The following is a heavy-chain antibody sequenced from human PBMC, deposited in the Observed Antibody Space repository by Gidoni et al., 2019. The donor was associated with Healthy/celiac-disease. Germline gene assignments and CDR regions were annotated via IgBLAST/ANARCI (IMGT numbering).Heavy chain of an antibody. J-gene: IGHJ5*02. D-gene: IGHD6-19*01. CDR1: GGSIRSYY. Sequence: QVQLQESGPGLVKPSETLSLPCTVSGGSIRSYYWSWIRQPPGKGLEWIGYIYYSGSTNYNPSLKSRVTISVDTSKNQFSLKLSSVTAADTAVYYCASQNPYSSGWFDPWGQGTLVTVSS. CDR2: IYYSGST. V-gene: IGHV4-59*01. CDR3: ASQNPYSSGWFDP.